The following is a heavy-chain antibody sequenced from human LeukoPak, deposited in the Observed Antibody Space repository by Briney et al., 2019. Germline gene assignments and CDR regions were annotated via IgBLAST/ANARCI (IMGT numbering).Heavy chain of an antibody. Sequence: SETLSLTCTVSGGSISSYYWSWIRQPPGKGLEWIGYIYYSGSTNYNPSLKSRVTISVDTSKNQFSLKLSSVTAADTAVYYCATQLIYCSSTSCLWSAFDIWGQGTMVTVSS. D-gene: IGHD2-2*01. V-gene: IGHV4-59*08. J-gene: IGHJ3*02. CDR2: IYYSGST. CDR3: ATQLIYCSSTSCLWSAFDI. CDR1: GGSISSYY.